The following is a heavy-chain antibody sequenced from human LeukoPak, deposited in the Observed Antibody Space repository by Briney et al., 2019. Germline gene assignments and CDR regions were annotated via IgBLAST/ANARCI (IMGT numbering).Heavy chain of an antibody. CDR3: TRQWIMDY. J-gene: IGHJ4*02. CDR2: ISWNSGSI. D-gene: IGHD5-12*01. Sequence: GGSLRLSCAASGFTFDDYAMHWVRQAPGKGLEWVSGISWNSGSIGYADSVKGRFTISRDNAKNSLYLQMNSLRAEDTAVYYCTRQWIMDYWGQGTLVTVSS. CDR1: GFTFDDYA. V-gene: IGHV3-9*01.